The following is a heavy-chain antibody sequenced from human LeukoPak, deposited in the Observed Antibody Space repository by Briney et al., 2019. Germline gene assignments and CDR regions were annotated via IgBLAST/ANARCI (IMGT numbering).Heavy chain of an antibody. CDR2: IYYTGNT. Sequence: PSETLSLTCSVSGVSISSSNSYWGWIRQPPGKGLEWIGSIYYTGNTYYNASLKSQVSISIDTSKNQFSLKLSSVTAADTAVYYCARAGGYDVWGQGTLVTVSS. V-gene: IGHV4-39*01. D-gene: IGHD5-12*01. CDR3: ARAGGYDV. CDR1: GVSISSSNSY. J-gene: IGHJ4*02.